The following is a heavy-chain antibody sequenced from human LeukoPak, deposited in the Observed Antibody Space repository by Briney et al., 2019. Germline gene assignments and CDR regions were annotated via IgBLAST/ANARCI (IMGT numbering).Heavy chain of an antibody. CDR3: ARDIGGPDSSGWPNWFDP. CDR2: INTNTGNP. D-gene: IGHD6-19*01. CDR1: GYTFTSYA. Sequence: ASVKVSCKASGYTFTSYAMNWVRQAPGQGLEWMGWINTNTGNPTYAQGFTGRFVFSLDTSVSTAYLQISSLKAEDTAVYYCARDIGGPDSSGWPNWFDPWGQGTLVTVSS. J-gene: IGHJ5*02. V-gene: IGHV7-4-1*02.